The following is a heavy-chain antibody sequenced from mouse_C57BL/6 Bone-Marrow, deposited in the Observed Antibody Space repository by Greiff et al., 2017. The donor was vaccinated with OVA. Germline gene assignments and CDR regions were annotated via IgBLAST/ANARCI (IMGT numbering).Heavy chain of an antibody. CDR3: TRDQGHYYGSGPWFAY. CDR1: GFTFSSYA. V-gene: IGHV5-9-1*02. J-gene: IGHJ3*01. D-gene: IGHD1-1*01. Sequence: EVKLMESGEGLVKPGGSLKLSCAASGFTFSSYAMSWVRQTPEKRLEWVAYISSGGDYIYYADTVKGRFTISRDNARNTLYLQMSRLKSEDTAMYYCTRDQGHYYGSGPWFAYWGQGTLVTVSA. CDR2: ISSGGDYI.